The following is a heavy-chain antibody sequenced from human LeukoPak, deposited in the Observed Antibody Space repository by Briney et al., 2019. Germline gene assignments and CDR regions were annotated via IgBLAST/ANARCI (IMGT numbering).Heavy chain of an antibody. V-gene: IGHV3-30*18. Sequence: GGSLRLSCAASGFTFSSNDIHWVRQAPGKGLEWVEVISYDGGNKYYADSVKGRFAISRDNSKNTLYLQMNSLRAEDTAVYYCAKGTHYYDSSGYWGAFDIWGQGTMVTVSS. CDR2: ISYDGGNK. CDR3: AKGTHYYDSSGYWGAFDI. CDR1: GFTFSSND. D-gene: IGHD3-22*01. J-gene: IGHJ3*02.